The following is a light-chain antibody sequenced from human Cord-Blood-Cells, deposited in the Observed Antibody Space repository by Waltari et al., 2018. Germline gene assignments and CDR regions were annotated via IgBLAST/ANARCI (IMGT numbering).Light chain of an antibody. CDR3: SSYTSSSTWV. Sequence: QSALTQPASVSGSPGQSITISCTGTSSDVGGYNYVSWYQQPPGKAPKRRIYDVSKRPSVVSTRFSGSKSGNTASLTISGLQAEDEADYYCSSYTSSSTWVFGGGTKLTVL. V-gene: IGLV2-14*01. CDR2: DVS. J-gene: IGLJ3*02. CDR1: SSDVGGYNY.